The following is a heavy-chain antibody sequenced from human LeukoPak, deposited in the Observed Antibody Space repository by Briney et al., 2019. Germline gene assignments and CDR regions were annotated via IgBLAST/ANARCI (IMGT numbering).Heavy chain of an antibody. D-gene: IGHD3-16*01. CDR3: AKVSVCFGCYFDY. CDR1: GVSFSSFA. CDR2: VNGAGIGT. V-gene: IGHV3-23*01. J-gene: IGHJ4*02. Sequence: GGSLRLSCAASGVSFSSFAMSWVRQAPGKGLEWVSAVNGAGIGTYYAPTVRGRFTISRDNSKNTVYLQMDTLRAEDTAIYYCAKVSVCFGCYFDYWGQGILVTVSS.